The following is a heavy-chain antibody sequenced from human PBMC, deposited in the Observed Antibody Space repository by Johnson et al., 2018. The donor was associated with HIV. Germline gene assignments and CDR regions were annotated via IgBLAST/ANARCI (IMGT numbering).Heavy chain of an antibody. Sequence: QLVESGGGLVQPGGSLRLSCAASGFTFSSYAMSWVRQAPGKGLEWVSGISVSGGSTYYADSVKGRFTISRDNSKNTLYLQMNSLRAEDTAVYYCARVGGWIQLWSDAFDIWGQGTMVTVSS. CDR3: ARVGGWIQLWSDAFDI. J-gene: IGHJ3*02. CDR2: ISVSGGST. D-gene: IGHD5-18*01. CDR1: GFTFSSYA. V-gene: IGHV3-23*04.